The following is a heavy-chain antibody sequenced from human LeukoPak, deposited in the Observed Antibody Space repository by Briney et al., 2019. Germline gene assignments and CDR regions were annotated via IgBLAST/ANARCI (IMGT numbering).Heavy chain of an antibody. CDR1: GGSISSGDYY. Sequence: SETLSLTCTVSGGSISSGDYYWSWIRQPPGKGLEWIGYIYYSGSTNYNPSLKSRVTISVDTSKNQFSLKLSSVTAADTAVYYCARDPYSSSWYGLAFDIWGQGTKVTVSS. CDR3: ARDPYSSSWYGLAFDI. CDR2: IYYSGST. V-gene: IGHV4-61*08. D-gene: IGHD6-13*01. J-gene: IGHJ3*02.